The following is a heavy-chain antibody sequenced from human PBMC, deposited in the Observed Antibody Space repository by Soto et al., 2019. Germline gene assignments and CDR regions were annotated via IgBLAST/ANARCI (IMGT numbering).Heavy chain of an antibody. CDR2: INPXSGGT. V-gene: IGHV1-2*02. CDR1: GYTFPGYY. Sequence: ASVKVSCKASGYTFPGYYMHLVRQAPGQGLEWMGWINPXSGGTXYAXXFQGRVTMTRDTSISTAYMELSRLRSDDTAVYYCARSRNKAAHAFDIWGQGTMVTVSS. CDR3: ARSRNKAAHAFDI. D-gene: IGHD6-6*01. J-gene: IGHJ3*02.